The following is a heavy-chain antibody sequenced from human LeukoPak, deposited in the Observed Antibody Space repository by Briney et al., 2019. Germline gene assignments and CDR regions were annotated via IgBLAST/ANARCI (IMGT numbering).Heavy chain of an antibody. D-gene: IGHD2/OR15-2a*01. J-gene: IGHJ4*02. Sequence: PSETLSLTCTVSGYSISSGYYWGWIRQPPGKGLEWIGYIYYSGSTNYNPSLKSRVTVSVDTSKNQFSLKLSSVTAADTAVYYCASMNYFTASWGQGTLVTVSS. CDR3: ASMNYFTAS. CDR1: GYSISSGYY. CDR2: IYYSGST. V-gene: IGHV4-61*01.